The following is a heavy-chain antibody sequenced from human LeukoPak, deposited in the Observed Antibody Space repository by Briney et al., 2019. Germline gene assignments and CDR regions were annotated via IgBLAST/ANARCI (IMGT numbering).Heavy chain of an antibody. CDR1: GFTFSTYG. D-gene: IGHD3-10*01. J-gene: IGHJ6*02. CDR3: AGESGYGMDV. CDR2: IWYDGSNE. V-gene: IGHV3-33*01. Sequence: SGGSLRLSCAASGFTFSTYGMHWVRQAPGKGLEWVTVIWYDGSNEYYADSVKGRFTISRDNSKNMVYLQMNGLRAEDTAVYYCAGESGYGMDVWGQGTMVTVSS.